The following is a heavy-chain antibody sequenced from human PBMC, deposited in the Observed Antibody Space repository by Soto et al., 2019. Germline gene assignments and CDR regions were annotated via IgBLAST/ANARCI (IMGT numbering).Heavy chain of an antibody. V-gene: IGHV1-18*04. CDR2: ITPTNGAT. CDR1: GYTFANYG. D-gene: IGHD4-4*01. J-gene: IGHJ5*01. CDR3: VRDLKYFRVNGNWFDS. Sequence: QVQLMQSGTEVKKPGASVKVSCKASGYTFANYGISWVRQAAGQGLEWEGLITPTNGATNYAPKDQGSVTMIIDTSTGTSFMDLRRRRSDEPAVYYCVRDLKYFRVNGNWFDSWGQGPLVAVSS.